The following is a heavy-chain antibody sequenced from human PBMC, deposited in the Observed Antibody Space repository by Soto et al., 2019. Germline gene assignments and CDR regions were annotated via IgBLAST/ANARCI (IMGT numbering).Heavy chain of an antibody. CDR2: IIPIFGTA. Sequence: QVQLVQSGAEVKKPGSSVKVSCKASGGTFSSYAISWVRQAPGQGLEWMGGIIPIFGTANFAQNFQGRVTITGDEFTNTAYMELSSLRSEDTGVYYCAIRPGGGIYYYGMDVWGQGTTVSVSS. CDR3: AIRPGGGIYYYGMDV. V-gene: IGHV1-69*12. CDR1: GGTFSSYA. D-gene: IGHD3-16*01. J-gene: IGHJ6*02.